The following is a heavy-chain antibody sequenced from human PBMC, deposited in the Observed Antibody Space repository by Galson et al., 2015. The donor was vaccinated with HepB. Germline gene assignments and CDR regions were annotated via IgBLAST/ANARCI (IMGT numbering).Heavy chain of an antibody. CDR1: GGTFSSYA. V-gene: IGHV1-69*13. CDR2: IIPIFGTA. J-gene: IGHJ5*02. D-gene: IGHD1-26*01. CDR3: ARGRELLLAWWFDP. Sequence: SVKVSCKASGGTFSSYAISWVRPAPGQGLEWMGGIIPIFGTANYAQKFQGIVTITADESTSTAYMELSSLRSEDTAVYYCARGRELLLAWWFDPWGQGTLVTVSS.